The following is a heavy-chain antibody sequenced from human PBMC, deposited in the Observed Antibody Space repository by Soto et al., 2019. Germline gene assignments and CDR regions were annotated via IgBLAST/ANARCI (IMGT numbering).Heavy chain of an antibody. CDR1: GFTFSSYA. V-gene: IGHV3-30-3*01. CDR3: ASGQWLPLPNY. J-gene: IGHJ4*02. Sequence: QVQLVESGGGVVQPGRSLRLSCAASGFTFSSYAMHWVRQAPGKGLEWVAVISYDGSNKYYADSVKGRFTISRDNSKNTRYLQMNSLRAEDTAVYYCASGQWLPLPNYWGQGTLVTVSS. CDR2: ISYDGSNK. D-gene: IGHD6-19*01.